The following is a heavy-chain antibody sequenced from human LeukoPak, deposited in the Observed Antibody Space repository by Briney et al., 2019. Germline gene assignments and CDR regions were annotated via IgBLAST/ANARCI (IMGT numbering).Heavy chain of an antibody. CDR2: IRDDGSNK. J-gene: IGHJ4*02. CDR3: AKAGYSTSWYYADY. CDR1: GFIFSSYG. D-gene: IGHD6-13*01. V-gene: IGHV3-30*02. Sequence: GGSLRLSCAASGFIFSSYGMHWVRQAPGKGLEWVAFIRDDGSNKYYADSVKGRFTISRDNSKNTLYLQINSLRAEDTAVYYCAKAGYSTSWYYADYWGQGTLVTVSS.